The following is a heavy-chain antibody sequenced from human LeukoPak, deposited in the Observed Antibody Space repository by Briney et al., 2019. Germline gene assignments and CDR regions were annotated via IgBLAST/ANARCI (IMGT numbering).Heavy chain of an antibody. CDR3: ARESGYTYGA. CDR2: INIEGRRT. V-gene: IGHV3-74*01. Sequence: PGGSLRLSCAAAGFSFSGYWMHWVRQAPGKGLVWVSLINIEGRRTTYADSVKGRFTISRDNAKNTLYLQMNRLRAEDTAVYYCARESGYTYGAWGQGTLVTVSS. J-gene: IGHJ4*02. CDR1: GFSFSGYW. D-gene: IGHD6-13*01.